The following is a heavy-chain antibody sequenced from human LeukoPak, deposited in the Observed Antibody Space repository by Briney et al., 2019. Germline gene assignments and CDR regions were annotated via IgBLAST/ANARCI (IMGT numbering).Heavy chain of an antibody. CDR3: AKGRVDSSGYLVDY. J-gene: IGHJ4*02. V-gene: IGHV3-23*01. CDR1: RFTFSSYG. D-gene: IGHD3-22*01. Sequence: GGSLRLSCAASRFTFSSYGMSWVRQAPGKGLEWVSAISGSGGSTYYADSVKGRFTISRDSSKNTLYLQMNSLRAEDTAVYYCAKGRVDSSGYLVDYWGQGTLVTVSS. CDR2: ISGSGGST.